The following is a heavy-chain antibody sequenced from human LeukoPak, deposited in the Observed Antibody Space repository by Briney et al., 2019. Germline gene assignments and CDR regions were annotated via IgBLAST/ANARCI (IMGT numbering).Heavy chain of an antibody. V-gene: IGHV3-74*01. Sequence: GGSLRLSCAASGFTFSSYWMNWVRQAPGKGLVWVSRIASDGSSTTYADSVKGRFTISRDNAKNTLYLQMNSLRAEDTAVYYCVRDLGGRSGHWGQGTLVTVSS. J-gene: IGHJ4*02. CDR2: IASDGSST. CDR1: GFTFSSYW. D-gene: IGHD1-26*01. CDR3: VRDLGGRSGH.